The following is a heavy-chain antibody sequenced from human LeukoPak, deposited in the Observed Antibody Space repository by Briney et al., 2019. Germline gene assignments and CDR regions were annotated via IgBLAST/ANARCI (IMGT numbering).Heavy chain of an antibody. CDR1: GASIKTYY. V-gene: IGHV4-59*01. CDR3: ARVREGNHLHQFYLDS. Sequence: SETLSLTCNVSGASIKTYYWTWIRQPPGKGLEYVGYIYSRGSTNYNPSLKSRVTLSVDTSKNQFSLRLRSPTAADTAVYYCARVREGNHLHQFYLDSWGQGTLVTVSS. D-gene: IGHD1-14*01. J-gene: IGHJ4*02. CDR2: IYSRGST.